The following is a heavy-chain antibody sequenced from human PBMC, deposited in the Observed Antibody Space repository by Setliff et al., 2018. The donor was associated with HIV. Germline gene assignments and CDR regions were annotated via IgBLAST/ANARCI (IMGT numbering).Heavy chain of an antibody. CDR1: GYTFTGYY. Sequence: ASVKVSCKTSGYTFTGYYMHWVRQAPGQGVEWMGWIFPGSGGTDYAQMFEGRVTMTRDTSISTAYMELSRLTSDDTAVYFCAREREIYDSSGYEVYYFDLWGQGTLVTVSS. CDR2: IFPGSGGT. J-gene: IGHJ4*02. D-gene: IGHD3-22*01. CDR3: AREREIYDSSGYEVYYFDL. V-gene: IGHV1-2*02.